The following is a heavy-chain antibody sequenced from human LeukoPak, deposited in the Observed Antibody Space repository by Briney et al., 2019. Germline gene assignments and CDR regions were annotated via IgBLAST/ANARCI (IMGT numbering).Heavy chain of an antibody. V-gene: IGHV4-34*01. CDR3: ARGRRKYYYDSSGYYGY. J-gene: IGHJ4*02. Sequence: SETLSLTCAVYGGSFSGYYWSWIRQPPGKGLEWIGEINHSGSTSYNPSLKSRVTISVDTSKNQFSLKLSSVTAADTAVYYCARGRRKYYYDSSGYYGYWGQGTLVTVSS. CDR1: GGSFSGYY. D-gene: IGHD3-22*01. CDR2: INHSGST.